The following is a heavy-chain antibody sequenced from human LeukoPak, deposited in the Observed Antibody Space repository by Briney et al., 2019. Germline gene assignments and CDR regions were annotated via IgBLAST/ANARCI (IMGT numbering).Heavy chain of an antibody. CDR3: AKDNGYSSRWYSSGYFDY. D-gene: IGHD6-19*01. Sequence: PGGSLRLSCAASGFTFSSYAMSWVRQAPGKGLEWVSAISGSGDSTYYADSVKGRFTISRDNSKNTLYLQMNSLRAEDTAVYYCAKDNGYSSRWYSSGYFDYWGQGTLVTVSS. J-gene: IGHJ4*02. CDR2: ISGSGDST. V-gene: IGHV3-23*01. CDR1: GFTFSSYA.